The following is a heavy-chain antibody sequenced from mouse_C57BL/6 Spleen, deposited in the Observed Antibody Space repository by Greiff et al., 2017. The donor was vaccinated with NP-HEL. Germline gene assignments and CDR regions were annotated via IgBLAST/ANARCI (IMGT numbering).Heavy chain of an antibody. CDR1: GYTFTDYY. CDR2: LYPGSGNT. CDR3: ARSESAWFAY. Sequence: QVQLQQSGAELVRPGASVKLSCKASGYTFTDYYINWVKQRPGQGLEWIARLYPGSGNTYYNEKFKGKATLTAEKSSSTAYMQLSSLTSEDSAVYFCARSESAWFAYWGQGTLVTVSA. J-gene: IGHJ3*01. V-gene: IGHV1-76*01.